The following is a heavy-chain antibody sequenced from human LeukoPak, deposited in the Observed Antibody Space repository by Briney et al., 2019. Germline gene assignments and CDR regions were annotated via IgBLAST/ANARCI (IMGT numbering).Heavy chain of an antibody. V-gene: IGHV3-23*01. CDR1: GFSFSNYG. J-gene: IGHJ6*03. CDR3: AKIGRYYDFWTGFYEEEVDYMDV. Sequence: GGSLRLSCAASGFSFSNYGMNWVRQAPGKGLEWVSGISGNGGSTKHADSVKGRFTISRDNSKNTLYLQMNSLRAEDTAVYYCAKIGRYYDFWTGFYEEEVDYMDVWGKGTTVTVSS. D-gene: IGHD3-3*01. CDR2: ISGNGGST.